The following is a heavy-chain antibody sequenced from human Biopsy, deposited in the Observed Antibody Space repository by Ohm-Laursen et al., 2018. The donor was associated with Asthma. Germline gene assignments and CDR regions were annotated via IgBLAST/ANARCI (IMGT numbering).Heavy chain of an antibody. J-gene: IGHJ5*02. CDR3: ARAGQCSSTSCYNPGWFDP. Sequence: ASVKVSCKASGYPFIGYHIHWMRKAPGQGLEWMGRINPNSGATNYAQKFQGRVTMTRDTSISTAYMEVSRLRSDDTAVYYCARAGQCSSTSCYNPGWFDPWGQGTLVTVSS. CDR1: GYPFIGYH. D-gene: IGHD2-2*01. V-gene: IGHV1-2*06. CDR2: INPNSGAT.